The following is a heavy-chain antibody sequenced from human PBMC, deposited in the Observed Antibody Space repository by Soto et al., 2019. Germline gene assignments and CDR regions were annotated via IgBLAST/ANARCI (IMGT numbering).Heavy chain of an antibody. CDR2: IYYSGST. CDR3: ARRYITVFAFDI. Sequence: QLQLQESGPGLVKPSETLSLTCTVSGGSISSSSYYWGWIRQPPGKGLEWIGSIYYSGSTYYNPSLKSRVTISVDTSKNQFSLKLSSVTAADTAVYYCARRYITVFAFDIWGQGTMVTVSS. J-gene: IGHJ3*02. D-gene: IGHD3-9*01. V-gene: IGHV4-39*01. CDR1: GGSISSSSYY.